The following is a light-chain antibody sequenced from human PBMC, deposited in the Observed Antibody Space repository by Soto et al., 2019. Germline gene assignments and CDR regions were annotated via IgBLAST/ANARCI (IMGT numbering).Light chain of an antibody. V-gene: IGKV1-33*01. Sequence: DIQLTQSPFFLSASVGDRVTITCQASQDINKNLIWYQQKPGKAPKLLIYDASDLETGVPSRFSGSGSGTGFTFTISSLQPEDFATYYCQQYESLPLTFGQGTRLEI. CDR1: QDINKN. J-gene: IGKJ5*01. CDR3: QQYESLPLT. CDR2: DAS.